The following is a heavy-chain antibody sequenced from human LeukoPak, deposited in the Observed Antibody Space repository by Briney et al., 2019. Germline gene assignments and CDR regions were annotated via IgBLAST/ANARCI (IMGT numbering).Heavy chain of an antibody. Sequence: SQTLSLTCAISGDSVSSNSAAWNCIRQSPSRGLECLGRTYYRSKWYNDYAVSVKSRIAINPDTSKNQFSLQLNSVTPEDTAVYYCARDQDDDSGGAFDIWGQGTMVTVSS. CDR3: ARDQDDDSGGAFDI. CDR2: TYYRSKWYN. D-gene: IGHD3-22*01. J-gene: IGHJ3*02. V-gene: IGHV6-1*01. CDR1: GDSVSSNSAA.